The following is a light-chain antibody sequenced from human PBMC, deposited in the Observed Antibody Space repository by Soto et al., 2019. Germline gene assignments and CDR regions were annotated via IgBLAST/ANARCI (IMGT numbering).Light chain of an antibody. Sequence: DIQMTQSPSTRSASLGDRVTITCRASQIIGSSLAWYQHKPGKAPKLLIYDALTLQSGVPSRYSGSESGTEFTFTISSLQPGDAATYYCQQYYRYPYTFGQGTKLEI. CDR1: QIIGSS. CDR2: DAL. V-gene: IGKV1-5*01. CDR3: QQYYRYPYT. J-gene: IGKJ2*01.